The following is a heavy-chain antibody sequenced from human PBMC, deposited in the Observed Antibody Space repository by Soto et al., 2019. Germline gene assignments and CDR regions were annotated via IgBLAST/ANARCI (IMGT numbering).Heavy chain of an antibody. V-gene: IGHV4-34*01. CDR3: ARGAPSSGWLYYYGMDV. Sequence: SETLSLTCDVYGGSFSGYIWTWIRQTPGKGLQWIGQINHSGSANYNPSHKSRVTISVHTSNSQFSLELSSVTSADTAVFYCARGAPSSGWLYYYGMDVWGQGTTVTVSS. J-gene: IGHJ6*02. D-gene: IGHD6-19*01. CDR2: INHSGSA. CDR1: GGSFSGYI.